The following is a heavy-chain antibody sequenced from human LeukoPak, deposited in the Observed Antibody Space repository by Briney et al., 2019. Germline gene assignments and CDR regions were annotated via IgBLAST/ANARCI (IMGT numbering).Heavy chain of an antibody. V-gene: IGHV3-30-3*01. CDR2: ISYDGSNK. CDR3: ARDGVKIAVAGTFDY. J-gene: IGHJ4*02. Sequence: GGSLRLSCAASGFTFSSYAMHWVCQAPGKGLEWVAVISYDGSNKYYADSVKGRFTISRDNSKNTLYLQMNSLRAEDTAVYYCARDGVKIAVAGTFDYWGQGTLVTVSS. CDR1: GFTFSSYA. D-gene: IGHD6-19*01.